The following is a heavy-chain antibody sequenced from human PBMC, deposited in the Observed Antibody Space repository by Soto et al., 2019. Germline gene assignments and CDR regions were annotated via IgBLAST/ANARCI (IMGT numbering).Heavy chain of an antibody. CDR3: TKNSGDALDY. J-gene: IGHJ4*02. V-gene: IGHV4-4*02. CDR2: IHHSGGT. Sequence: QVQLQESGPGLVKPSGTLSLSCAVSGGSVSNNNWWSWVRQSPGNGLAWIGEIHHSGGTSYNPSLESRATLSVDKSKNELSLRLNYVTAADRAVYYCTKNSGDALDYWGLGILVTVSS. D-gene: IGHD5-12*01. CDR1: GGSVSNNNW.